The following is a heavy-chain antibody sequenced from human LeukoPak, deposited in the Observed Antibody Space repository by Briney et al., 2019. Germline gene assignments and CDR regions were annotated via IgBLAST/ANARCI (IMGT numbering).Heavy chain of an antibody. D-gene: IGHD6-19*01. V-gene: IGHV4-34*01. CDR3: ARGQWLVRSDYFDY. CDR2: INHSGST. J-gene: IGHJ4*02. CDR1: GGSFSGYY. Sequence: SETLSLTCAVYGGSFSGYYWSWIRQPLGKGLEWIGEINHSGSTNYNPSLKSRVTISVDTSKNQFSLKLSSVTAADTAVYYCARGQWLVRSDYFDYWGQGTLVTVSS.